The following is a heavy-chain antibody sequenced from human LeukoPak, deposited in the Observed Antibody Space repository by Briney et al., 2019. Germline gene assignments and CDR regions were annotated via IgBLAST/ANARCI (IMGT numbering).Heavy chain of an antibody. Sequence: PGGSLRLSCAASGFTFSSDAMIGVPQAPGRGLGWVSAISGSGDNTFYADSVKGRFTISRDNSKNTLSLQMHTLKAEDTAGYYCAKKGSTWHFAYWGQGTLVTVSS. J-gene: IGHJ4*02. CDR1: GFTFSSDA. CDR2: ISGSGDNT. D-gene: IGHD6-13*01. V-gene: IGHV3-23*01. CDR3: AKKGSTWHFAY.